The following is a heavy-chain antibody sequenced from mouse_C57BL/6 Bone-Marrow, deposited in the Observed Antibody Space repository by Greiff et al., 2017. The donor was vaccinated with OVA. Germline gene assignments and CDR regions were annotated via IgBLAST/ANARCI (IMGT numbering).Heavy chain of an antibody. CDR3: AFYYGSSYRYFDV. Sequence: VQLQQSGPELVKPGASVKISCRASGYSFTDYNMNWVKQSNGKGLEWIGVINPNYGTTSYNQKFKGKATLTADQSSSTAYMQLNSLTSDDSAVYYCAFYYGSSYRYFDVWGTGTTVTVSS. CDR2: INPNYGTT. CDR1: GYSFTDYN. D-gene: IGHD1-1*01. V-gene: IGHV1-39*01. J-gene: IGHJ1*03.